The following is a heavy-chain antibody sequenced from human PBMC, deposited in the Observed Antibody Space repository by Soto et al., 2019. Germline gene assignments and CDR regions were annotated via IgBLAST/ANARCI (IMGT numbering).Heavy chain of an antibody. J-gene: IGHJ5*02. CDR3: ARHPPNTGCFGT. CDR2: ISAYNGNT. CDR1: GYTLTSDG. V-gene: IGHV1-18*01. Sequence: ASVKVSCKAAGYTLTSDGSSWVRQAPGQGLEWMGWISAYNGNTNYAQKLQGRVTMTTDTSIATAYMELSGLTSEDSAVYYCARHPPNTGCFGTWARGPQVTVSS. D-gene: IGHD1-1*01.